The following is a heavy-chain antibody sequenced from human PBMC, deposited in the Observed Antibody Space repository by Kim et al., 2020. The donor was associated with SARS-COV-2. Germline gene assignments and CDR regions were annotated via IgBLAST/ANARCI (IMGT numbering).Heavy chain of an antibody. CDR2: IKLEGSEK. V-gene: IGHV3-7*01. CDR1: GFIFSSYW. Sequence: GGSLRLSCAASGFIFSSYWMTWVRQAPGKGLEWVANIKLEGSEKYYVDSVKGRFTISRDNAEGSLFLQMNSLRAEDTAVYYCARGRSVDVWGQGTTVTVSS. D-gene: IGHD3-3*01. CDR3: ARGRSVDV. J-gene: IGHJ6*02.